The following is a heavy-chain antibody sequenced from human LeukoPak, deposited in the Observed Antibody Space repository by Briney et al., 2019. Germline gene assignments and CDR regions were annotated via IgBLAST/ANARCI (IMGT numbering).Heavy chain of an antibody. J-gene: IGHJ4*02. CDR3: AKDRLRWAQLQYYFDY. CDR2: ISHDGSNK. V-gene: IGHV3-30*18. CDR1: GFTFSSYG. Sequence: GGSLRLSCAASGFTFSSYGMHWVRQAPGKGLEWVAVISHDGSNKYYADSVKGRFTISRDNSKNILYLQMNSLRAEDTAVYYCAKDRLRWAQLQYYFDYWGQGTPVTVSS. D-gene: IGHD5-24*01.